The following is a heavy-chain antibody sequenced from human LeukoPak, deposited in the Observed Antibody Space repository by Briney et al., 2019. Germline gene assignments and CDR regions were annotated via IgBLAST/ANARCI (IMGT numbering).Heavy chain of an antibody. D-gene: IGHD6-6*01. V-gene: IGHV3-7*01. CDR2: INEDASKK. J-gene: IGHJ5*02. CDR1: GFTFSNYW. Sequence: GGSLRLSCAASGFTFSNYWMIWVRQAPGRGLEWVANINEDASKKYYVDSVEGRFTISRDDAKNSLYLQMNSLRAEDTAMYYCATSTYSSSPSWGQGTLVTVSS. CDR3: ATSTYSSSPS.